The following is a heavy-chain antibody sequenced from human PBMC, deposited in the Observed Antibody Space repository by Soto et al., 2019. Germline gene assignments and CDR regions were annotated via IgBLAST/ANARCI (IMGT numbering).Heavy chain of an antibody. CDR1: GGSISSYY. V-gene: IGHV4-59*08. J-gene: IGHJ3*02. Sequence: SETLSLTCTVSGGSISSYYWSWIRQPPGKGLEWIGYIYYSGSTNYNPSLKSRVTISVDTSKNQFSLKLSSVTAADTAVYYCALAYGIAVAGRHAFDIWGQGTMVNVSS. CDR3: ALAYGIAVAGRHAFDI. CDR2: IYYSGST. D-gene: IGHD6-19*01.